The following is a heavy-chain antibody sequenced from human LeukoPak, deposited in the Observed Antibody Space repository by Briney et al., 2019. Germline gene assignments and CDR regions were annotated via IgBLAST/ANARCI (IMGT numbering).Heavy chain of an antibody. D-gene: IGHD3-3*01. CDR1: DGSISSFY. CDR2: IFYGGNT. CDR3: ASGTIFGVIAPSSFHR. J-gene: IGHJ5*02. V-gene: IGHV4-59*12. Sequence: PSETLSLTCTVSDGSISSFYWTWIRQSPGKGLEWIGYIFYGGNTNYNPSLKSRVTMSMDTSKSQFSLKLTSVTAADTAVYYCASGTIFGVIAPSSFHRWGRGALVTVPS.